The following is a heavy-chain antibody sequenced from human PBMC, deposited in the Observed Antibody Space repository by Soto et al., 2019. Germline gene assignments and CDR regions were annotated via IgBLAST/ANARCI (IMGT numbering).Heavy chain of an antibody. J-gene: IGHJ6*02. Sequence: PGGFLRLSCAASGFTFSNYPMHWVRQAPGKGLEWVSLIPYDGAITYYADSVKGRFTISRDNSKNTLYLQMNTLRDEDTAVYHCARLNDFWSAQGFHYYYGLDVWGQGTTVTVSS. CDR2: IPYDGAIT. CDR3: ARLNDFWSAQGFHYYYGLDV. V-gene: IGHV3-30-3*01. CDR1: GFTFSNYP. D-gene: IGHD3-3*01.